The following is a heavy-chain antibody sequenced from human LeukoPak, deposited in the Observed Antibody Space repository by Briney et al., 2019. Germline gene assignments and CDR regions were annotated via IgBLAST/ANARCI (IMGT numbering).Heavy chain of an antibody. CDR1: GVSFSGYY. CDR2: INHSGST. Sequence: SETLSLTCAVYGVSFSGYYWSWIRQPPGKGLEWIGEINHSGSTNYNPSLKSRVTISVDTSKNQFSLKLSSVTAADTAVYYCARGRMYYYVPIYYYYGMDVWGQGTTVTVSS. J-gene: IGHJ6*02. CDR3: ARGRMYYYVPIYYYYGMDV. D-gene: IGHD3-10*02. V-gene: IGHV4-34*01.